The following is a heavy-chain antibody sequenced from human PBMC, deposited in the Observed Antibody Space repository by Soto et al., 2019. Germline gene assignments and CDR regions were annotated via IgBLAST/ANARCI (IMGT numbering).Heavy chain of an antibody. Sequence: PGGSLRLSCAASGCTFSEHFMDWGRQAPGKGLEWVGRARNKASRYTTEYAASVKGRFTILRDDSKKSVSLQMNSLKTEDTAVYYCARVLRIFEGPYGMDVWGQGTTVTVSS. V-gene: IGHV3-72*01. J-gene: IGHJ6*02. CDR3: ARVLRIFEGPYGMDV. D-gene: IGHD3-9*01. CDR1: GCTFSEHF. CDR2: ARNKASRYTT.